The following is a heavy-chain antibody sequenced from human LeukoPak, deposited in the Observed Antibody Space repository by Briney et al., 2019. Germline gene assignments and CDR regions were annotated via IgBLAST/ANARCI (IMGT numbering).Heavy chain of an antibody. J-gene: IGHJ6*03. CDR1: GFAFGSEA. CDR2: ISPGGGTT. V-gene: IGHV3-23*01. D-gene: IGHD6-6*01. Sequence: GGSLRLSCTVSGFAFGSEAMSWVRQSPARGLEWVASISPGGGTTYYADFVKGRFTISRDNSKNTLYLQMNSLRAEDTAVYYCARDLRVELVSSSYYYMDVWGKGTTVTVSS. CDR3: ARDLRVELVSSSYYYMDV.